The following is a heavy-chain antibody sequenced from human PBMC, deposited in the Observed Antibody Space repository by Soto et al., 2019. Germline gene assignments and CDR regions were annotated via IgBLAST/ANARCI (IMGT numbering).Heavy chain of an antibody. J-gene: IGHJ4*02. D-gene: IGHD3-9*01. CDR3: ARTQHLTDFDY. CDR1: GGSISSSRYY. V-gene: IGHV4-39*01. Sequence: PSETLSLTCTVSGGSISSSRYYWGWIRQPPGKGLEWIGSIYYSGSTYYNPSLKSRVTISVDTSKNQFSLKLSSVTAADTAVYYCARTQHLTDFDYWGQGTLVTVSS. CDR2: IYYSGST.